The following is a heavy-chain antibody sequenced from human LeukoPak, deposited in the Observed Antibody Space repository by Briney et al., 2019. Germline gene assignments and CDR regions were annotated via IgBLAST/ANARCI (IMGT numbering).Heavy chain of an antibody. CDR1: GFTFSSYA. D-gene: IGHD6-19*01. Sequence: GGSLRLSCAASGFTFSSYAMHWVRQAPGKGLEWVSYISSSSSYTNYADSVKGRFTISRDNAKNSLYLQMNSLRAEDTAVYYCARDRAVAGTADMDYWGQGTLVTVSS. CDR3: ARDRAVAGTADMDY. J-gene: IGHJ4*02. V-gene: IGHV3-21*05. CDR2: ISSSSSYT.